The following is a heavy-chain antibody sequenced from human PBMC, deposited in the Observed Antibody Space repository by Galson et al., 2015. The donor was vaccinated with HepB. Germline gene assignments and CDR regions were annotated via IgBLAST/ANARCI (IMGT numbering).Heavy chain of an antibody. J-gene: IGHJ4*02. V-gene: IGHV3-23*01. CDR2: ISGSGGST. Sequence: SLRLSCAASGFTFSSYAMSWVRQAPGKGLEWVSAISGSGGSTYYADSVKGRFTISRDNSKNTLYLQMNSLRAEDTAVYYCAKFSRGRDCSGGSCYSPFDYWGQGTLVTVSS. CDR3: AKFSRGRDCSGGSCYSPFDY. D-gene: IGHD2-15*01. CDR1: GFTFSSYA.